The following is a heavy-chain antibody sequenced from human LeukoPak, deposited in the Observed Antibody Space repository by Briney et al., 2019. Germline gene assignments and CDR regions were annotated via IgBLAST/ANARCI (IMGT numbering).Heavy chain of an antibody. CDR1: GFTFSNFA. J-gene: IGHJ4*02. D-gene: IGHD2-8*01. CDR3: ARSSCPNNRCTYYLDY. CDR2: ISRSGETT. V-gene: IGHV3-23*01. Sequence: PGGSLRLSCAASGFTFSNFAMRWVRQAPGKGLEWVSAISRSGETTVYADSMRGRFTMSRDNSKNTLYLQMNSLGAGDTAVYYCARSSCPNNRCTYYLDYWGQGTLVTVSS.